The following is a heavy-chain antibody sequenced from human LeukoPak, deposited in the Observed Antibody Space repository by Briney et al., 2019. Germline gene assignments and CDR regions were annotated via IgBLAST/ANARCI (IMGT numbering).Heavy chain of an antibody. CDR2: MNPNSGAT. CDR1: GYTFTSYD. J-gene: IGHJ4*02. CDR3: ARLSAAAGTEFDY. V-gene: IGHV1-8*01. D-gene: IGHD6-13*01. Sequence: ASVKVSCKASGYTFTSYDFNWLRQATGQGPEWMGWMNPNSGATGYAQKFQGRVTMTRSASINTAYMELTNLRSEDTAVYYCARLSAAAGTEFDYWGQGTLVTVSS.